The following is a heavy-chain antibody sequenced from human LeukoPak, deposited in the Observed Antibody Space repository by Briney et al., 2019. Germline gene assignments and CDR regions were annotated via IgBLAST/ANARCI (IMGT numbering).Heavy chain of an antibody. CDR2: ISGSDGTT. CDR3: AKLDGSGAGSSRPPIDY. J-gene: IGHJ4*02. D-gene: IGHD3-10*01. V-gene: IGHV3-23*01. CDR1: GFTFSNYA. Sequence: PGGSLRLSCAASGFTFSNYAMSWVRQAPGKGLEWVSGISGSDGTTYYADSVKGRFTISRDNSKNMLYLQIKSLGAEDTAIYYCAKLDGSGAGSSRPPIDYWGQGSLVTVSS.